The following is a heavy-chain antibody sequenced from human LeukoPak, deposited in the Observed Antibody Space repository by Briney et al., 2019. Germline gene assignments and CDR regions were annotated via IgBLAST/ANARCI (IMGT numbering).Heavy chain of an antibody. CDR3: ARGVWLQLRYYFDY. D-gene: IGHD5-24*01. Sequence: ASVKVSCKSSGYTFTSYGISWVRQAPGQGLEWMGWISAYNGNTNYAQKLQGRVTMTTDTSTSTAYMELRSPRSDDTAVYYCARGVWLQLRYYFDYWGQGTLVTVSS. J-gene: IGHJ4*02. CDR1: GYTFTSYG. V-gene: IGHV1-18*01. CDR2: ISAYNGNT.